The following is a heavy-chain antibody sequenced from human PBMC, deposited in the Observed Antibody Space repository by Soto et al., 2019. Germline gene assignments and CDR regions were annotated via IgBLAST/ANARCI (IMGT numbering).Heavy chain of an antibody. CDR1: GGSLSDNY. J-gene: IGHJ5*02. D-gene: IGHD2-21*01. CDR3: ARGRGEFDP. Sequence: QVHLLQWGAGLLKPSETLSLTCAVYGGSLSDNYWNWLRQSPGKGLEWIGEINHAGNTNYNPSLRGRVIISVDTAKMQFSLNLRSVSAADTAVYYCARGRGEFDPWGQGTPVTVSS. V-gene: IGHV4-34*01. CDR2: INHAGNT.